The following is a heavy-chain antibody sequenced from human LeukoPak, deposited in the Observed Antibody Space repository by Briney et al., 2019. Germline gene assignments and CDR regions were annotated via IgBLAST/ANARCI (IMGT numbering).Heavy chain of an antibody. CDR2: IWYNGGNK. Sequence: GGSLRLSCAASGFTFSDHYMDWVRQAPGKGLEWVAVIWYNGGNKYYADSVKGRFTISRDNSKTTLYPQMNSLRAEDTAVYYCAKATELWLLDYWGHGTLVTVSS. V-gene: IGHV3-33*06. J-gene: IGHJ4*01. D-gene: IGHD5-18*01. CDR3: AKATELWLLDY. CDR1: GFTFSDHY.